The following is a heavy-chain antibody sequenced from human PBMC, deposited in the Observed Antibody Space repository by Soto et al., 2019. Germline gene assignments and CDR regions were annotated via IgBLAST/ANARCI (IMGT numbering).Heavy chain of an antibody. CDR1: GFTFSMYS. Sequence: GSLRLSCEVSGFTFSMYSMSWVRQSPGKGLEWVAKIPQDGVDGHYADSVKGRFTISRDNGKNSLYLQLNNLRAEDTAVYYCARDHLILPAHDFFYGSGVWGRGATVTVSS. J-gene: IGHJ6*02. CDR2: IPQDGVDG. CDR3: ARDHLILPAHDFFYGSGV. V-gene: IGHV3-7*03. D-gene: IGHD2-21*02.